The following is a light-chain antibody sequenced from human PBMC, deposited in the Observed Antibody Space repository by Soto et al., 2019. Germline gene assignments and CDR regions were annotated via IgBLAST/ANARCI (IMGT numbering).Light chain of an antibody. CDR1: TSDVGGYNY. CDR3: LSKTSSISYV. J-gene: IGLJ1*01. Sequence: QSALTQPASVSGSPGQSITISCTGTTSDVGGYNYVSWYQQHPGKVPKLLIHEVSNRPSGVSNRFSGSKSGNTASLTISGLQAEYEADYYCLSKTSSISYVFGTGTKLTVL. V-gene: IGLV2-14*01. CDR2: EVS.